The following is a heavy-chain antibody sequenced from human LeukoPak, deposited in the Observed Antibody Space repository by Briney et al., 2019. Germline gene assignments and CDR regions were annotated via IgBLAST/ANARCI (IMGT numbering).Heavy chain of an antibody. CDR1: GGTFSSYA. Sequence: ASVKVSCKASGGTFSSYAISWVRQAPGQGLEWMGGIIPIFGTANYAQKFQGRVTITADESTSTAYMELSSLRSEDTAVYYCARDKSPGSGYYFNWFDPWGRGTLVTVSS. CDR3: ARDKSPGSGYYFNWFDP. CDR2: IIPIFGTA. J-gene: IGHJ5*02. D-gene: IGHD3-22*01. V-gene: IGHV1-69*13.